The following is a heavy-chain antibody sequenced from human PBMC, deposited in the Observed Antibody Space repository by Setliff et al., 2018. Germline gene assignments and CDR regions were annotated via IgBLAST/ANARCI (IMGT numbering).Heavy chain of an antibody. J-gene: IGHJ6*03. D-gene: IGHD1-26*01. Sequence: SETLSLTCTVSGGSISSGGYCWSWIRQHPGKGLEWIGYIYYSGSTYYNPSLKSRVTISVDTSKNQFSLKLSSVTAADTAVYYCARSPEVGATTYYYYYYMDVWG. CDR3: ARSPEVGATTYYYYYYMDV. CDR1: GGSISSGGYC. V-gene: IGHV4-31*03. CDR2: IYYSGST.